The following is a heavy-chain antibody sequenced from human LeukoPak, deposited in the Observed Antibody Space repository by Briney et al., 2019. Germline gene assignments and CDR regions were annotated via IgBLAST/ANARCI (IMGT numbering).Heavy chain of an antibody. D-gene: IGHD4-17*01. Sequence: VASVKVSCKASGYTFTSYGISWVRQAPGQGLEWMGWISAYNGNTNYAQKLQGRVTMTTDTSTSTAYMELRSLRSDDTAVYYCANLFVGDYGVDDGDAFDIWGQGTTVTVSS. CDR3: ANLFVGDYGVDDGDAFDI. CDR2: ISAYNGNT. CDR1: GYTFTSYG. V-gene: IGHV1-18*01. J-gene: IGHJ3*02.